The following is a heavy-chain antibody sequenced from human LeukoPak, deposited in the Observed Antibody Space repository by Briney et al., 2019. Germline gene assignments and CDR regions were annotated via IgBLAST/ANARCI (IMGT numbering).Heavy chain of an antibody. Sequence: SETLSLTCAVYGGSFSGYYWSWLRQPPGKGLEWVGEINHSGSTNYNPSLKSRVTISVDTSQDQFSLKLSSVTAADTAVYYCARGRGIFGVVIGYFDYWGQGTLVTVSS. V-gene: IGHV4-34*01. J-gene: IGHJ4*02. CDR1: GGSFSGYY. CDR3: ARGRGIFGVVIGYFDY. D-gene: IGHD3-3*01. CDR2: INHSGST.